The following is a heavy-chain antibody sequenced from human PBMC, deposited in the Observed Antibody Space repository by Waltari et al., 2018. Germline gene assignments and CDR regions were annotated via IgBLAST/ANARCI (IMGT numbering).Heavy chain of an antibody. V-gene: IGHV3-30*02. J-gene: IGHJ6*02. D-gene: IGHD1-1*01. CDR3: ARRGNWNDPYYYYGMDV. CDR1: GFTFSSYG. Sequence: QVQLVESGGGVVQPGGSLRLSCAASGFTFSSYGMHWVRQAPGKGLEWVAFIRYDGSNKYYADSVKGRFTISRDNSKNTLYLQMNSLRAEDTAVYYCARRGNWNDPYYYYGMDVWGQGTTVTVSS. CDR2: IRYDGSNK.